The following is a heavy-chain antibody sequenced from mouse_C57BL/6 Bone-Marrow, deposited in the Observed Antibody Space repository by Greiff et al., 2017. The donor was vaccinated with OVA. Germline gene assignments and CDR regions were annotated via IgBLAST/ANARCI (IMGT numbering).Heavy chain of an antibody. V-gene: IGHV1-54*01. CDR2: INPGSGGT. Sequence: VQLQQSGAELVRPGTSVKVSCKASGYAFTNYLIEWVKQRPGQGLEWIGVINPGSGGTNYNEKFKGKATLTADKSSSTAYMQLSSLTSEDSAVYFCARREAYWGQGTLVTVSA. CDR1: GYAFTNYL. CDR3: ARREAY. J-gene: IGHJ3*01.